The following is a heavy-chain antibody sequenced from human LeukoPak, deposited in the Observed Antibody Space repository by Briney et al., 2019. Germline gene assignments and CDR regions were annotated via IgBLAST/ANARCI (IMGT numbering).Heavy chain of an antibody. J-gene: IGHJ6*02. CDR2: IIPLFRSA. Sequence: SVKVSCKASGGTFYSYSISWVRQAPGQRPEWMGGIIPLFRSANYAQKFQGRVTITADESTTTSYMELSSLTYEDTAVYYCARVYGSYPHYYYYYGMDVWGQGTTVTVSS. V-gene: IGHV1-69*13. D-gene: IGHD1-26*01. CDR3: ARVYGSYPHYYYYYGMDV. CDR1: GGTFYSYS.